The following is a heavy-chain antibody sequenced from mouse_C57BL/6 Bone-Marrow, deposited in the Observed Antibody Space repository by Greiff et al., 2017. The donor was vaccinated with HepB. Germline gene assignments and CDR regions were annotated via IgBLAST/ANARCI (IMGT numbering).Heavy chain of an antibody. V-gene: IGHV5-2*01. Sequence: VQLKESGGGLVQPGESLKLSCESNEYEFPSHDMSWVRKTPEKRLELVAAINSDGGSTYYPDTMERRLIISRDNTKKTLYLQMSSLRSEDTALYYCARPFLTSAWFAYWGQGTLVTVSA. CDR1: EYEFPSHD. J-gene: IGHJ3*01. CDR2: INSDGGST. CDR3: ARPFLTSAWFAY. D-gene: IGHD1-1*01.